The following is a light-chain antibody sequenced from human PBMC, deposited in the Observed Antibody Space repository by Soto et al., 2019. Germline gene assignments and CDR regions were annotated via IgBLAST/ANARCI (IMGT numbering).Light chain of an antibody. CDR3: QSYDSSLSGSV. Sequence: QSVLTQPPSVSGAPGQRVTISCTVSSSNIGAGYAVHWYQQLPGTAPKLLIYGNSNRSSGVPDRFSGSKSGTSASLAITGLQAEDEADYYCQSYDSSLSGSVFGGGTKLTVL. CDR2: GNS. J-gene: IGLJ3*02. V-gene: IGLV1-40*01. CDR1: SSNIGAGYA.